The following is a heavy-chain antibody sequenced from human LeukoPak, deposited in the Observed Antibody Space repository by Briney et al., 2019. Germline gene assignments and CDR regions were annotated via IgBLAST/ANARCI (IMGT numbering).Heavy chain of an antibody. CDR1: GYTFTSYV. CDR2: MNPNSGNT. CDR3: ARGRGARGWFDP. Sequence: GASVKVSCKASGYTFTSYVINWVRQATGQGLEWMGWMNPNSGNTGYAQKFQGRVTMTRNTSISTAYMELSSLRSEDTAVYYCARGRGARGWFDPWGQGTLVTVSS. V-gene: IGHV1-8*01. J-gene: IGHJ5*02.